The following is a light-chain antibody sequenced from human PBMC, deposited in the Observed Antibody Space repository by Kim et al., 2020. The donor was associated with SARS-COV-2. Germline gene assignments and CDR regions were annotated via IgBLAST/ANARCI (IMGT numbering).Light chain of an antibody. CDR1: QDISNY. Sequence: DIQMTQSPSSLSASVGDRVTITCQASQDISNYLTWFQQKPGKVPKLLIYGASNLETGVPSRFSGSGSGTDFTFTISSLQPEDIATYYCQQYDNLPYTFGQGTKLEI. CDR3: QQYDNLPYT. CDR2: GAS. V-gene: IGKV1-33*01. J-gene: IGKJ2*01.